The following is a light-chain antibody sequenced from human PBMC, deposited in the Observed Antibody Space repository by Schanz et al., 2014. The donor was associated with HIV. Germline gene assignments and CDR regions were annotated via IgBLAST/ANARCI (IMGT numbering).Light chain of an antibody. CDR3: AAWDDSLHGLL. Sequence: QSVLTQPPSVSGAPGQRVTISCTGSSSNIGAGYDVHWYLQLPGTAPKLLIYGNNNRPSGVPDRFSGSKSGTSASLAITGLQSDDEADYYCAAWDDSLHGLLFGGGTKLTVL. CDR2: GNN. CDR1: SSNIGAGYD. V-gene: IGLV1-40*01. J-gene: IGLJ2*01.